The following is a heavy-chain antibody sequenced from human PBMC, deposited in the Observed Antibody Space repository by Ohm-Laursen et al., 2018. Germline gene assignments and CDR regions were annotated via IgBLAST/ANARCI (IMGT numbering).Heavy chain of an antibody. CDR2: ISGSGSTT. CDR1: GFTFSNYA. CDR3: ANAVARPDL. J-gene: IGHJ2*01. V-gene: IGHV3-23*01. Sequence: SLRLSCSASGFTFSNYAMSWVRQAPGQGLEWVSTISGSGSTTYYADSVKGRFTISRDNSKNMLFLQMNSLRAEDTAVYYCANAVARPDLWGRGTLVTVSS. D-gene: IGHD2-15*01.